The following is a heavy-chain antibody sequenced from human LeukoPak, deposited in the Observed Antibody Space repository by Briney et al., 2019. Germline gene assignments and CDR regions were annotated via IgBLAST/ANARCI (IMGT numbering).Heavy chain of an antibody. J-gene: IGHJ4*02. CDR1: GGSVRTSSYY. D-gene: IGHD3-16*01. V-gene: IGHV4-39*07. Sequence: PSETLSLTCTVSGGSVRTSSYYWAWICQPPGKGLEWIGSIFYSGSTYYNPSLQSRVTISVDTSKNQFSLKLSPVTAADTAVYYCARVHPGGDGDYVDYWGQGTLVTVSS. CDR3: ARVHPGGDGDYVDY. CDR2: IFYSGST.